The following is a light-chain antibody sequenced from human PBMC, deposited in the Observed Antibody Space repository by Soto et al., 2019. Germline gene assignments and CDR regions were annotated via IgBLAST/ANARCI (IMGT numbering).Light chain of an antibody. CDR1: SSNIGSNA. Sequence: QSVLTQPPSASGTPGQRGTISCSGASSNIGSNAVNWYQHLPGTAPQLLIYTNNERPSGVPDRFSGSKSGTSASLAITGLQSEDEADYHCAAWDDSLNALVFGGGTKLTVL. CDR3: AAWDDSLNALV. CDR2: TNN. J-gene: IGLJ3*02. V-gene: IGLV1-44*01.